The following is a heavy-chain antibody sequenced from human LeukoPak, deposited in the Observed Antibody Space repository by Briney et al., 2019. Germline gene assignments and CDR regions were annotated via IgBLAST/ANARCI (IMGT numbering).Heavy chain of an antibody. J-gene: IGHJ3*02. CDR2: VYSSGNT. CDR1: GGSISSGSHY. V-gene: IGHV4-61*02. Sequence: SQTLSLTCTVSGGSISSGSHYWTWIRQAAGKGLEYIGRVYSSGNTYYNPSLKSRVTISVDTSKNQFSLKLSSVTAADTAVYYCARLVPDDYGDPDAFRIWGQGTMVTVSS. D-gene: IGHD4-17*01. CDR3: ARLVPDDYGDPDAFRI.